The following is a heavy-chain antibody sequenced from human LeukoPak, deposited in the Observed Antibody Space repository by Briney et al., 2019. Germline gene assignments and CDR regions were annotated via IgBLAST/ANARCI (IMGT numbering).Heavy chain of an antibody. CDR3: ARSFLGDWYFDL. CDR1: GGSISSYY. CDR2: IYYSGST. V-gene: IGHV4-59*01. D-gene: IGHD1-26*01. Sequence: KASETLSLTCTVSGGSISSYYWSWIRQPPGMGLEWIGYIYYSGSTNYNPSLKNRVTMSVDTSKDQFSLRLTSVTAADTAMYYCARSFLGDWYFDLWGRGTLVTVSS. J-gene: IGHJ2*01.